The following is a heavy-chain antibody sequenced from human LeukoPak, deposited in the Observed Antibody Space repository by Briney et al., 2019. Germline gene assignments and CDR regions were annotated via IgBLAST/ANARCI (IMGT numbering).Heavy chain of an antibody. CDR2: INPNSGGT. CDR1: GYTFTGYY. D-gene: IGHD4-17*01. Sequence: ASVTVSCKASGYTFTGYYMHWVRQAPGQGLEWMGWINPNSGGTNYAQKFQGRVTMTRDTSISTAYMELSRLRSDDTAVYYCAVLGNGDYVDWGVDYWGQGTLVTISS. J-gene: IGHJ4*02. CDR3: AVLGNGDYVDWGVDY. V-gene: IGHV1-2*02.